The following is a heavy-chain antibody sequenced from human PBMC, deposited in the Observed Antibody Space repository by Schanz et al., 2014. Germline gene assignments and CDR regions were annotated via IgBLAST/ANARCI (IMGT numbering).Heavy chain of an antibody. Sequence: GHLTESGGGLVQPGGSLRLSCAASGFSFNIYSMHWVRQAPGKGLEWVALIYYNGTNKYYADSVKGRFTISRDNAKNSLYLQMNSLRAEDTAVYYCAGAVATIRADSFDIWGQGTMVAVSS. CDR1: GFSFNIYS. V-gene: IGHV3-33*03. D-gene: IGHD5-12*01. J-gene: IGHJ3*02. CDR2: IYYNGTNK. CDR3: AGAVATIRADSFDI.